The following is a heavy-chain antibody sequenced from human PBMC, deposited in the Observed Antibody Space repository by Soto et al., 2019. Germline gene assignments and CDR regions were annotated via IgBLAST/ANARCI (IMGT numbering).Heavy chain of an antibody. CDR2: INHGGTS. Sequence: SETLSLTCAVHGGSFSGYYWDWIRQPPGKGLEWIGEINHGGTSNYNPSLKSRVTISVDTSKNQFSLKLSSVTAADTAVYYCARVWGGAFDFWGQGTMVTVSS. V-gene: IGHV4-34*01. CDR3: ARVWGGAFDF. CDR1: GGSFSGYY. D-gene: IGHD3-10*01. J-gene: IGHJ3*01.